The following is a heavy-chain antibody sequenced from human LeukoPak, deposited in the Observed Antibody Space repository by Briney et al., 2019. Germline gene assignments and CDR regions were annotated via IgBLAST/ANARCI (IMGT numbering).Heavy chain of an antibody. D-gene: IGHD5/OR15-5a*01. J-gene: IGHJ4*02. CDR2: INTDGSST. CDR3: ARDSVYELDY. Sequence: QPGGSVTLSCVASGFTFSSHWLHWVRQAPGKGLVWVSRINTDGSSTNYADSVKGRFTISRDNAENTLFLLMNSLRAEDTAFYYCARDSVYELDYWGRGTVVTVSS. V-gene: IGHV3-74*01. CDR1: GFTFSSHW.